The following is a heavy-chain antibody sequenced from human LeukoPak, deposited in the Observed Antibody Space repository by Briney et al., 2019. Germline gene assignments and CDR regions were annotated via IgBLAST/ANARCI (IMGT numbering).Heavy chain of an antibody. CDR2: INRDGSST. CDR3: ARDRNNTYYDFWSGYSTSGMDV. CDR1: GFTFSSNW. D-gene: IGHD3-3*01. Sequence: GRSPRLSCAASGFTFSSNWMHWVRQAPGKGLVWVSRINRDGSSTIYADSVKGRFTISRDNAKNSLYLQMNSLRAEDTAVYYCARDRNNTYYDFWSGYSTSGMDVWGQGTTVTVSS. V-gene: IGHV3-74*01. J-gene: IGHJ6*02.